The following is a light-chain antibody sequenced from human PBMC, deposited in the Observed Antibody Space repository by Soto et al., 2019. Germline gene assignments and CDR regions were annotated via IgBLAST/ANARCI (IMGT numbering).Light chain of an antibody. CDR1: ERVSSNY. Sequence: EVVLTQSPDTLSVSPGERATLSCRASERVSSNYLAWYQQKPGQAPRLLIYGASTRATGIPDRFSASGSGTDFTLTITRLEPEDFAVYYCQHYDNSPMYSFGQGTKLEIK. CDR3: QHYDNSPMYS. V-gene: IGKV3-20*01. CDR2: GAS. J-gene: IGKJ2*01.